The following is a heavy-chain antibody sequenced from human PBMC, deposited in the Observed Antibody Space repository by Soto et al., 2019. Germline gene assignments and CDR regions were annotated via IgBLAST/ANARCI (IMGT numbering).Heavy chain of an antibody. Sequence: EVQLVQSGAEVKKPGESLKISCQASGYSFARYWIGWVRQMPGKGLEWMGIIYPGDSDAKYSPSFQGQVTISVDKSISTAYLQWSSLKASDTAMYYCARQWDYYERSGHYGDYWGQGTLVTVSS. CDR1: GYSFARYW. V-gene: IGHV5-51*01. CDR3: ARQWDYYERSGHYGDY. D-gene: IGHD3-22*01. CDR2: IYPGDSDA. J-gene: IGHJ4*02.